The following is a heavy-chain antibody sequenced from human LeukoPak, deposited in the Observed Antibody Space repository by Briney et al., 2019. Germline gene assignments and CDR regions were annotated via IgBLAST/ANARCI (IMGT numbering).Heavy chain of an antibody. J-gene: IGHJ4*03. CDR1: GYTFTSYA. CDR2: INTDTGNP. D-gene: IGHD3-10*01. CDR3: ARGGYYGGSGTYGFFDY. Sequence: GASVKVSCKASGYTFTSYAMNWVRQAPGQGPEWMGWINTDTGNPTYARGFTGQYVFSVDRSVTTAYLQINSLRTEDTAVYYCARGGYYGGSGTYGFFDYWGQGSLVTVSS. V-gene: IGHV7-4-1*02.